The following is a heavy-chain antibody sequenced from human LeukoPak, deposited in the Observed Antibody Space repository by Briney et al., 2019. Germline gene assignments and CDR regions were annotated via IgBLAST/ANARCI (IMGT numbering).Heavy chain of an antibody. CDR3: ARQAGPFDY. CDR1: GGSISSSSYY. Sequence: SETLSLTCTVSGGSISSSSYYWGWIRQPPGKGLEWTGSIYYSGSTYYNPSLKSRVTISVDTSKNQFSLKLSSVTAADTAVYYCARQAGPFDYWGQGTLVTVSS. V-gene: IGHV4-39*01. D-gene: IGHD6-13*01. J-gene: IGHJ4*02. CDR2: IYYSGST.